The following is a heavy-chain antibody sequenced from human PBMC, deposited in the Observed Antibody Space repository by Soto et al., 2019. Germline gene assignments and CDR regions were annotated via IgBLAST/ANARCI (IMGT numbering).Heavy chain of an antibody. CDR1: GFTFSSYA. CDR3: AKPSLYCSTTSCYYDY. Sequence: GGSLRLSCAAPGFTFSSYAMSWVRQAPGKGLEWVSTISGGGGSTYYADSVKGRFTISRDNSRNTLYLQMNSLRAEDTAVYYCAKPSLYCSTTSCYYDYWGQGTLVTVSS. CDR2: ISGGGGST. J-gene: IGHJ4*02. D-gene: IGHD2-2*01. V-gene: IGHV3-23*01.